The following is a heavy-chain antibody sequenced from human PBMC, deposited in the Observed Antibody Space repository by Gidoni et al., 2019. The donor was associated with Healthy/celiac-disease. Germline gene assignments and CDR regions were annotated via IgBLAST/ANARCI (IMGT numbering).Heavy chain of an antibody. Sequence: EVQLVESGGGVVRPGGSLRLPRAAPGFTFDDYGMSWVRPAPGQGLEWVSCINWNGGSTGYADSVKGRFNISRDNAKNSLYLQMNSLRAEDTALYYCARRGGAAAVRDWYFDLWGRGTLVTVSS. CDR2: INWNGGST. CDR1: GFTFDDYG. V-gene: IGHV3-20*04. D-gene: IGHD6-13*01. CDR3: ARRGGAAAVRDWYFDL. J-gene: IGHJ2*01.